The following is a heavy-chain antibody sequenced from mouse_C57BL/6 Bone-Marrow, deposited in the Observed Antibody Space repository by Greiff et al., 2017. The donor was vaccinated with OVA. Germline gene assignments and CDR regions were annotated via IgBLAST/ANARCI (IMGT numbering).Heavy chain of an antibody. V-gene: IGHV1-82*01. CDR3: LYYGSSRGNFDV. Sequence: VQVVESGPELVKPGASVKISCKASGYAFSSSWMNWVKQRPGKGLEWIGRIYPGDGDTNYNGKFKGKATLTADKSSSTAYMQLSSLTSEDSAVYFCLYYGSSRGNFDVWGTGTTVTVSS. J-gene: IGHJ1*03. D-gene: IGHD1-1*01. CDR1: GYAFSSSW. CDR2: IYPGDGDT.